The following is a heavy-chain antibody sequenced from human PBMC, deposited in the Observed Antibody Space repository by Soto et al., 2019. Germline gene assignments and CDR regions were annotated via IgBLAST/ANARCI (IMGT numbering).Heavy chain of an antibody. CDR3: ARVRAAASKPGLTLFDY. V-gene: IGHV4-31*03. D-gene: IGHD6-13*01. CDR1: GGSISSGGYY. J-gene: IGHJ4*02. CDR2: IYYSGST. Sequence: QVQLQESGPGLVKPSQTLSLTCTVSGGSISSGGYYWSWIRQHPGKGLERIGYIYYSGSTYYNPSLKSRVTIAVDTSKNQFSLKLSSVTAADTAVYYCARVRAAASKPGLTLFDYWGQGTLVTVSS.